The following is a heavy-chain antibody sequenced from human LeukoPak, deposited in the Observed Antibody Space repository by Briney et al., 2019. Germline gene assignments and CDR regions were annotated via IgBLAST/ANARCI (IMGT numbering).Heavy chain of an antibody. CDR3: AKLTTVTTSGMDYFDY. CDR2: ISGSGGST. D-gene: IGHD4-17*01. Sequence: GGSLRLSCAASGFTFSSDAMSWVRQAPGGGLEWGSAISGSGGSTYYADSVKGRFTISRDNSKNTLYLQMNSLRAEDTAVYYCAKLTTVTTSGMDYFDYWGQGTLVTVSS. V-gene: IGHV3-23*01. J-gene: IGHJ4*02. CDR1: GFTFSSDA.